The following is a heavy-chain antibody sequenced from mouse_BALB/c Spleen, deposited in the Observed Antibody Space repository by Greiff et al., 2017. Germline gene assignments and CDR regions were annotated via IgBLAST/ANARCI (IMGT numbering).Heavy chain of an antibody. Sequence: EVQGVESGGGLVKPGGSLKLSCAASGFTFSSYAMSWVRQSPEKRLEWVAEISSGGSYTYYPDTVTGRFTIARDNAKNTLYLERSSLRSEDTAMFYCATGAWFAYWGQGTLVTVSA. CDR2: ISSGGSYT. CDR1: GFTFSSYA. CDR3: ATGAWFAY. J-gene: IGHJ3*01. D-gene: IGHD4-1*01. V-gene: IGHV5-9-4*01.